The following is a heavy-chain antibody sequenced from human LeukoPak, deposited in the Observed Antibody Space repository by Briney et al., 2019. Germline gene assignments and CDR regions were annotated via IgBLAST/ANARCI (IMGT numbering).Heavy chain of an antibody. Sequence: SETLSLTCAVYGGSFSGYYWSWIRQPPGKGLEWIGEINHSGSTNYNPSLKSRVTISVDTSKNQFSLKLSSVTAADTAVYYCARIGEIYGVLFDYWGQGTLVTVSS. CDR2: INHSGST. D-gene: IGHD4-17*01. CDR3: ARIGEIYGVLFDY. V-gene: IGHV4-34*01. CDR1: GGSFSGYY. J-gene: IGHJ4*02.